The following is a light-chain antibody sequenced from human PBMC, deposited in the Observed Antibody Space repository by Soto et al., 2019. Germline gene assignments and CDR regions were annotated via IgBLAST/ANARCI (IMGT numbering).Light chain of an antibody. CDR2: AAS. J-gene: IGKJ4*01. V-gene: IGKV1-12*01. Sequence: DIQMTQSPSSVSASVGDRVTITCRASQGLSSWLAWYQQKPGKDPKLLIYAASSLQSGVPSRFSGSGSGTDFTLTISSLQPEDFATDYCQQANSFPLPCGGGTKVEIK. CDR3: QQANSFPLP. CDR1: QGLSSW.